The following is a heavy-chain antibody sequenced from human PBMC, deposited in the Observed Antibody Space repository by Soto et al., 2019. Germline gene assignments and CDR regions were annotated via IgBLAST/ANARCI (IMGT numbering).Heavy chain of an antibody. Sequence: GGSLRLSYAASGFTFSSYWMYWVRQTPGKGLVWVSRINSDGTSTSYADSVKGRFTISRDNAKNTLYLQMNSLRAEDTAVYFCAREGAPYCGITSCFRPGDYWGRGTLVTVSS. D-gene: IGHD2-2*01. V-gene: IGHV3-74*01. J-gene: IGHJ4*02. CDR2: INSDGTST. CDR1: GFTFSSYW. CDR3: AREGAPYCGITSCFRPGDY.